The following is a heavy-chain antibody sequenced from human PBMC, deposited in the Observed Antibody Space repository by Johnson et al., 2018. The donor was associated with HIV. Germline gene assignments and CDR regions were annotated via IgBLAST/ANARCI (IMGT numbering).Heavy chain of an antibody. J-gene: IGHJ3*02. CDR2: ITWDGGST. CDR1: GFTFDDYA. Sequence: VQLVESGGVVVQPGGSLRLSCAASGFTFDDYAMHWVRQAPGKGLEWVSLITWDGGSTYYADSVKGRFTISRDNSKNTLYLQMNSLRAEDTAVHYCAKVRYYDRDAFDIWGPGTLVTVSP. CDR3: AKVRYYDRDAFDI. V-gene: IGHV3-43D*03. D-gene: IGHD3-22*01.